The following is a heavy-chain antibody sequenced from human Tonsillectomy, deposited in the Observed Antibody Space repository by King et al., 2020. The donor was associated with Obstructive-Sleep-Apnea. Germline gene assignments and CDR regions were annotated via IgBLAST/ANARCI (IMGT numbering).Heavy chain of an antibody. CDR1: GFTFSDAW. J-gene: IGHJ5*02. D-gene: IGHD2-2*02. Sequence: VQLVESGGGLVKPGGSLRLSCEVSGFTFSDAWMSWVRQAPGKGLEWVGRIKSKIGGGTTDYAAPVKGRFTISRDDSQNTVYLQMKSLKTEDTAVYFCAHIIVVPAALHHWGQGTLVTVSS. CDR2: IKSKIGGGTT. CDR3: AHIIVVPAALHH. V-gene: IGHV3-15*01.